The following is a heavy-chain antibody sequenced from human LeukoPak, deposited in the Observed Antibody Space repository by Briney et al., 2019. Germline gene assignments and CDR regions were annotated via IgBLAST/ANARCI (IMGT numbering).Heavy chain of an antibody. J-gene: IGHJ3*01. CDR2: ISYDGSNK. D-gene: IGHD6-13*01. V-gene: IGHV3-30-3*01. CDR3: ARPRTMHSVAGTVGAFDV. Sequence: GGSLRLSCAASGFTFSSYAMHWVRQAPGKGLEWVAVISYDGSNKFYADSVKGRFTISGDNSKNTLYLQMNSLRPEDTAVYYCARPRTMHSVAGTVGAFDVWGPGTMVTVSS. CDR1: GFTFSSYA.